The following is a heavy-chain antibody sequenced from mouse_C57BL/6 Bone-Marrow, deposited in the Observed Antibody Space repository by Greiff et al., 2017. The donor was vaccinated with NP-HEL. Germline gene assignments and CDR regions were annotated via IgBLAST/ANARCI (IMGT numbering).Heavy chain of an antibody. Sequence: EVKLMESGGDLVKPGGSLKLSCAASGFTFSSYGMSWVRQTPDKRLEWVATISSGGSYTYYPDSVKGRFTISRDNAKNTLYLQMSSLKSEDTAMYYCASDYSNYDAMDYWGQGTSVTVSS. CDR2: ISSGGSYT. V-gene: IGHV5-6*01. CDR3: ASDYSNYDAMDY. J-gene: IGHJ4*01. D-gene: IGHD2-5*01. CDR1: GFTFSSYG.